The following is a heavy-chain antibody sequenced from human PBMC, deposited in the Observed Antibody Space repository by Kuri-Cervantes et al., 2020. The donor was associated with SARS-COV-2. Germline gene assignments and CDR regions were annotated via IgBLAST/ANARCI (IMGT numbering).Heavy chain of an antibody. J-gene: IGHJ4*02. CDR3: ARGSSLVPAGNFDY. D-gene: IGHD2-2*01. CDR2: ISSSSSTI. CDR1: GFTFSSYS. V-gene: IGHV3-48*01. Sequence: GESLKISCAASGFTFSSYSMNWVRQAPGKGLEWVSYISSSSSTIYYADSVKGRFTISRDNAKNSLYLQMNSLRAEDTAVYYCARGSSLVPAGNFDYWGQGTLVTVSS.